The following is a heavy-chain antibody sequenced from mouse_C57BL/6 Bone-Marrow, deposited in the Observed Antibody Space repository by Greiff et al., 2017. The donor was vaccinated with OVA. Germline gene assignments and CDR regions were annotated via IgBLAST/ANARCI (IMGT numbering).Heavy chain of an antibody. CDR2: IYPGSGST. CDR3: ARSDYYGSSYRYYFDY. CDR1: GYTFTSYW. D-gene: IGHD1-1*01. V-gene: IGHV1-55*01. J-gene: IGHJ2*01. Sequence: VQLQQPGAELVKPGASVKMSCKASGYTFTSYWITWVKQRPGQGLEWIGDIYPGSGSTNYNEKFKSKATLTVDTSSSTAYMQLSSLTSEDSAVYYCARSDYYGSSYRYYFDYWGQGTTLTVSS.